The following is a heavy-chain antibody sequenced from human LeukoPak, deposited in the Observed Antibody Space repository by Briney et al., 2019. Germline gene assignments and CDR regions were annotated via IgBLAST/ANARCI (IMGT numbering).Heavy chain of an antibody. J-gene: IGHJ4*02. CDR2: INHSGST. D-gene: IGHD3-10*01. CDR3: ARFTYYYGSGSYYKPFDY. V-gene: IGHV4-34*01. CDR1: GGSFSGYY. Sequence: SETLSLTCAVYGGSFSGYYWSWIRQPPGKGLEWIGEINHSGSTNYNPSLKSRVTISVDTSKNQFSLKLSSVTAADTAVYYCARFTYYYGSGSYYKPFDYWGQGTLVTVSS.